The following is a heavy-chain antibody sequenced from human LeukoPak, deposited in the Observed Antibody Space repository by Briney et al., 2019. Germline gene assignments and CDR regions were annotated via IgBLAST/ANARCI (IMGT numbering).Heavy chain of an antibody. Sequence: ASVKVSCKASGYTFTTYYIHWVRQAPGQGLEWMGIISPSGGSTSYAQKFQGRVTMTRDTSTSTVYMELSSLRSEDTAVYYCARGGPGYYFDYWGQGTLVTVSS. D-gene: IGHD3-16*01. J-gene: IGHJ4*02. CDR2: ISPSGGST. CDR3: ARGGPGYYFDY. CDR1: GYTFTTYY. V-gene: IGHV1-46*01.